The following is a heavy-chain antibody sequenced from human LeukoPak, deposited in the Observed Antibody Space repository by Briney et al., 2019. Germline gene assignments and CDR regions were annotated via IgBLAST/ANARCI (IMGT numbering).Heavy chain of an antibody. Sequence: SETLSLTCTVSGGSISSYYWSWIRQPAGKGLEWIGRIHTSGSTNYNPSLKSRVTISVDTSKNQFSLKLSSVTAADTAVYYCARGGRITIFGVPPRPNWFDPWGQGTLVTVSS. V-gene: IGHV4-4*07. CDR3: ARGGRITIFGVPPRPNWFDP. CDR1: GGSISSYY. J-gene: IGHJ5*02. D-gene: IGHD3-3*01. CDR2: IHTSGST.